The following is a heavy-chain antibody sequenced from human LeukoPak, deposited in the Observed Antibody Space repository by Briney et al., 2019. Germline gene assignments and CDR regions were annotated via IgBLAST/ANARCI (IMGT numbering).Heavy chain of an antibody. D-gene: IGHD4-11*01. CDR3: AREHDYSNHFAY. Sequence: PGWSLRLSCAASGFTFSSYWMHWVRQAPGKGLVWVSRINSDGSSTSYADSVKGRFTISRDNAKNTLYLQMNSLRAEDTAVYYCAREHDYSNHFAYWGQGTLVTVSS. CDR1: GFTFSSYW. J-gene: IGHJ4*02. CDR2: INSDGSST. V-gene: IGHV3-74*01.